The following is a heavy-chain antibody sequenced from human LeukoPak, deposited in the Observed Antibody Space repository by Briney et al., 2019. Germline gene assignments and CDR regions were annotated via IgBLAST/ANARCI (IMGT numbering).Heavy chain of an antibody. CDR2: IYYSGST. V-gene: IGHV4-59*12. J-gene: IGHJ5*02. CDR1: GGSISSYY. D-gene: IGHD2-15*01. Sequence: SETLSLTCTVSGGSISSYYWSWIRQPPGKGLEWIGYIYYSGSTNYNPSLKSRVTISVDTSKNQFSLKLSSVTAADTAAYYCARDAHCTGVSCYSPYNWFDPWGQGTLVTVSS. CDR3: ARDAHCTGVSCYSPYNWFDP.